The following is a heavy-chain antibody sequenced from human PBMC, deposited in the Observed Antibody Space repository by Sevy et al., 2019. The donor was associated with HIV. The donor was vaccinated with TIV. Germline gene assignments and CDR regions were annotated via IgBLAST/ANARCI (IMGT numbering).Heavy chain of an antibody. CDR2: KNYRSKWYN. Sequence: KQSQTLSLTCALSGDSVSSNSAAWNWIRQSPSSGLEWLGRKNYRSKWYNDYAESVKTRITINPDTSKNQFSLQLNSVTPEDTAVYYCASDRGSSLNWFDPWGQGTLVTVSS. D-gene: IGHD6-13*01. J-gene: IGHJ5*02. CDR3: ASDRGSSLNWFDP. CDR1: GDSVSSNSAA. V-gene: IGHV6-1*01.